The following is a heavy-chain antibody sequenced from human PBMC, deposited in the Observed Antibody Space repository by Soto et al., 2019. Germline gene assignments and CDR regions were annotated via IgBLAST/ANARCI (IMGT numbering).Heavy chain of an antibody. J-gene: IGHJ5*02. CDR2: TYYRSKWYN. CDR1: GYSVFSNSAA. Sequence: PSHTLSLTCAISGYSVFSNSAAWNLIRQSPSRGLEWLGRTYYRSKWYNDYAVSVKSRITINPDTSKNQFSLQLNSVTPEDTAVYYCAREGSGWYLGNWFDPWGQGTLVTVSS. V-gene: IGHV6-1*01. D-gene: IGHD6-19*01. CDR3: AREGSGWYLGNWFDP.